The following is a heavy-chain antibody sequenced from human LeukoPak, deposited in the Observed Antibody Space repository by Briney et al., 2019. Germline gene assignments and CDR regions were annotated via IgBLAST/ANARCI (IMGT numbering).Heavy chain of an antibody. Sequence: PGGSLRLSCAASGFTFSSYGMHWVRQAPGKGLEWVAVISYDGSNKYYADSVKGRFTISRDNSKNTLYLQMNSLRAEDTAVYYCAKDTLYGPTMDYYYYYGMDVWGQGTTVTVSS. J-gene: IGHJ6*02. CDR1: GFTFSSYG. D-gene: IGHD5-12*01. V-gene: IGHV3-30*18. CDR3: AKDTLYGPTMDYYYYYGMDV. CDR2: ISYDGSNK.